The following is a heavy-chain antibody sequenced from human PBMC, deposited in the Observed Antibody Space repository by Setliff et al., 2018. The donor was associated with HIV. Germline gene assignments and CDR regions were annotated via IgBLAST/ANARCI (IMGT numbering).Heavy chain of an antibody. CDR1: GNTLRNNA. CDR3: ARDFSGQQLVGGWFDP. V-gene: IGHV1-69*11. Sequence: ASVKVSCKASGNTLRNNAIGWVRQAPGQGLEWMGSLIPVLGEPHYAQKFQGRVTITADESTSTAYMELSSLRSDDTAVYYCARDFSGQQLVGGWFDPWGQGTLVTVSS. J-gene: IGHJ5*02. CDR2: LIPVLGEP. D-gene: IGHD6-13*01.